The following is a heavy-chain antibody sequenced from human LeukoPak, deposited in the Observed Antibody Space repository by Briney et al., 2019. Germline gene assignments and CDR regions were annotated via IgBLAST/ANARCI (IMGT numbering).Heavy chain of an antibody. CDR2: IHSGGST. V-gene: IGHV3-66*01. CDR1: GFTVSSNY. Sequence: GGSLRLSCAASGFTVSSNYMSWVRPAAGKGLEWDSVIHSGGSTYYADSVKGRFTISRDNSKNTLYLQMNSLRAEDTAVYYCARSYWVSGLLDYWGQGTLVTVSS. CDR3: ARSYWVSGLLDY. D-gene: IGHD3-22*01. J-gene: IGHJ4*02.